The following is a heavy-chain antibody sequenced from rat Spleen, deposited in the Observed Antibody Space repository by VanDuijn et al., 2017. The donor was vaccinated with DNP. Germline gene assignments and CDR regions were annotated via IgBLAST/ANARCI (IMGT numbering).Heavy chain of an antibody. CDR2: VNNGGDKI. D-gene: IGHD1-1*01. J-gene: IGHJ2*01. V-gene: IGHV5S13*01. CDR3: ARHDYSGGGFDY. CDR1: GFTFMNYG. Sequence: EVKLVESGGGLVQPGRSLKLSCAASGFTFMNYGMAWVRQAPTKGLEWVAFVNNGGDKIYYRDSVKGRFTLSRDKAKSTLYLQMNSLRSEDMATYYCARHDYSGGGFDYWGQGVMVTVSS.